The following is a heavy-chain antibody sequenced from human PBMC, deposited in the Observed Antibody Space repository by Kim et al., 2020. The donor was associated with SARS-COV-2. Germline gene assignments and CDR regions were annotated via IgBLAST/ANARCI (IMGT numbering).Heavy chain of an antibody. CDR3: TRDVVSGLLWFGGPPGDWYCDL. Sequence: GGSLRLSCTASGFTFGDYAMSWFRQAPGKGLEWVGFIRSKAYGGTTEYAASVKGRFTISSDDSKSIAYLQMNSLKTEDTAVYYCTRDVVSGLLWFGGPPGDWYCDLWGRGTLVTVAS. CDR2: IRSKAYGGTT. CDR1: GFTFGDYA. V-gene: IGHV3-49*03. D-gene: IGHD3-10*01. J-gene: IGHJ2*01.